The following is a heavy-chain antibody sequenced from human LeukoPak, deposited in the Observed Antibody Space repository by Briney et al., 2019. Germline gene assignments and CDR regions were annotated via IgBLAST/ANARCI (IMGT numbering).Heavy chain of an antibody. D-gene: IGHD3-22*01. CDR2: INHSGST. CDR3: ARGPPRGSSGYYYSY. Sequence: PSETLSLTCAVYGGSFSGYYWSWIRQPPGKGLEWIGEINHSGSTNYNPSLKNRVTISVDTSKNQFSLKLSSVTAADTAVYYCARGPPRGSSGYYYSYWGQGTLVTVSS. CDR1: GGSFSGYY. V-gene: IGHV4-34*01. J-gene: IGHJ4*02.